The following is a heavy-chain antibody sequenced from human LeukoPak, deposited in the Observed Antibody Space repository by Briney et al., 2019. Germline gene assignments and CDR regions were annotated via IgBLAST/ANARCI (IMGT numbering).Heavy chain of an antibody. J-gene: IGHJ4*02. CDR3: ARAHGDCSSTCCYMDFDF. CDR2: IFDDGSSE. D-gene: IGHD2-2*02. CDR1: GFTFSSYG. V-gene: IGHV3-33*01. Sequence: PGRSLRLSCAASGFTFSSYGMHWVRQAPGKGLEWVAVIFDDGSSEYYADSVKGRFTISRDDSKNTLYVQMNSMRAEDTAVYYCARAHGDCSSTCCYMDFDFWGQGTLVTVSS.